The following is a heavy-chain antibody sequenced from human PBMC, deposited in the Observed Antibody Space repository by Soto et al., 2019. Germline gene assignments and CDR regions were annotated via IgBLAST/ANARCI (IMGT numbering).Heavy chain of an antibody. Sequence: ALRGSCAASGFTFSSYGMHWVRQAPGKGLEWVAVIWYDGSNKYYADSVKGRFTISRDNSKNTLYLQMNSLRAEDTAVYYCASLYYYDSIGYTDAFDIWGQGTMVTVSS. CDR1: GFTFSSYG. D-gene: IGHD3-22*01. J-gene: IGHJ3*02. CDR2: IWYDGSNK. CDR3: ASLYYYDSIGYTDAFDI. V-gene: IGHV3-33*01.